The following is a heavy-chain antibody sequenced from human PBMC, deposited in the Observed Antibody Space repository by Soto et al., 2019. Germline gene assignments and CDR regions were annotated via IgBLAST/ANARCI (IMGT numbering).Heavy chain of an antibody. J-gene: IGHJ4*02. CDR1: GYSFTSYW. D-gene: IGHD2-15*01. CDR2: IYPGDSDT. CDR3: ATTSEYCSGGSCYSSAYFFAY. V-gene: IGHV5-51*01. Sequence: HGESLKISCKGSGYSFTSYWIGWVRQMPGKGLEWVGIIYPGDSDTRYSPSFQGQVTISADKSISTAYLQWSSLKASDTAMYYCATTSEYCSGGSCYSSAYFFAYGGQGTLVTVSS.